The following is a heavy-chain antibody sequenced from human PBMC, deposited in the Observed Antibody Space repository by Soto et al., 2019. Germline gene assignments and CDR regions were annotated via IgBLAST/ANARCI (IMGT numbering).Heavy chain of an antibody. Sequence: SETLSLTCTVSGGSISSYYWSWIRQPPGKGLEWIGYIYYSGSTNYNPSLKSRVTISVDTSKNQFSLKLSSVTAADTAVYYCPREPSQEHRKIDYWRQGTLVTLSS. CDR3: PREPSQEHRKIDY. CDR1: GGSISSYY. J-gene: IGHJ4*02. V-gene: IGHV4-59*01. CDR2: IYYSGST.